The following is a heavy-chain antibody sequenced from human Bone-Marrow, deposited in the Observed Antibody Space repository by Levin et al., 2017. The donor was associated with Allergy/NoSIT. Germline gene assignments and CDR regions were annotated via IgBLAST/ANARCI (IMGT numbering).Heavy chain of an antibody. D-gene: IGHD2-2*01. CDR3: ARMPGYCSDTTCYRGIQNHFDL. V-gene: IGHV4-31*03. CDR2: IYSNGIT. Sequence: SSETLSLTCTVSGASLSSGGNYWSWIRQPPGKGLEWIGFIYSNGITIYSPSLKGRISMSIDTSGNHFSLKLTSVTAADTAIYFCARMPGYCSDTTCYRGIQNHFDLWGQGILVTVSS. J-gene: IGHJ4*02. CDR1: GASLSSGGNY.